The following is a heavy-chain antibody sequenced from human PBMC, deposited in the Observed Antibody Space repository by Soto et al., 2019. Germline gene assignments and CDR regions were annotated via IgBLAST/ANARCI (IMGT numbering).Heavy chain of an antibody. J-gene: IGHJ6*02. D-gene: IGHD2-2*01. Sequence: VESGGGLVKPGGSLRLSCSASGLTFSDENMSWVRQVPGKGLEWVSGISGGGSYILYADSVQGRFSISRVNHKNSRFLATKSMRVEATAVYYCARVSVCHSTSCCFPPNVGGQGTTVTVS. V-gene: IGHV3-21*06. CDR2: ISGGGSYI. CDR1: GLTFSDEN. CDR3: ARVSVCHSTSCCFPPNV.